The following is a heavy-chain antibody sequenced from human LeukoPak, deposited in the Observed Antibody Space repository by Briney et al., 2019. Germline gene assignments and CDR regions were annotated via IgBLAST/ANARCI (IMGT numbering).Heavy chain of an antibody. Sequence: GGSLRLSCAASGFTFSSYSMNWVRQAPGKGLEWVSSISSSSSYIYYADSVKGRFTISRDNAKNSLYLQMNSLRAEDTAVYYCARDYYDSSGYYDTRYFDYWGQGTLVTVSS. V-gene: IGHV3-21*01. CDR2: ISSSSSYI. CDR3: ARDYYDSSGYYDTRYFDY. D-gene: IGHD3-22*01. CDR1: GFTFSSYS. J-gene: IGHJ4*02.